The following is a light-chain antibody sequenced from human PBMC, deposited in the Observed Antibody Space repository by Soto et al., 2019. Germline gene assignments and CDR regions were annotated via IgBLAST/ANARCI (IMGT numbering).Light chain of an antibody. CDR1: SSDVGGYNY. V-gene: IGLV2-14*01. J-gene: IGLJ2*01. CDR3: SSYTSISTV. CDR2: EVS. Sequence: SVLTQPASVSGSPGQSITISCTGTSSDVGGYNYVSWYQQHPGKAPKLMIYEVSNRPSGVSNRFSGSKSGNTASLTISGLQAEDEADYYCSSYTSISTVFGGGTKLTVL.